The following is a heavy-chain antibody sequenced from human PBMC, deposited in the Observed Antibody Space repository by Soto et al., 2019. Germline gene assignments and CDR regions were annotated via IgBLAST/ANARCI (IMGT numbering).Heavy chain of an antibody. CDR2: ISGSGGST. Sequence: EVQLLESGGGLVQPGGSLRLSCAASGFTFSSYAMSWVRQAPGKGLEWVSAISGSGGSTYYADSVKGRFTISRDNSKNTMYLQINSLRAEDTAVYYCAKQWELSGYFDLWGRGTLVTVSS. CDR3: AKQWELSGYFDL. CDR1: GFTFSSYA. V-gene: IGHV3-23*01. J-gene: IGHJ2*01. D-gene: IGHD1-26*01.